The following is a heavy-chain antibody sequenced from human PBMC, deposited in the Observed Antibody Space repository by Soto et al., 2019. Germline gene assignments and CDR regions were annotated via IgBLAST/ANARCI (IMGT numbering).Heavy chain of an antibody. V-gene: IGHV1-2*02. J-gene: IGHJ4*02. CDR2: ISPHTGGT. CDR1: GYTFNRYY. CDR3: ARTTAVPNSLRSGYFFDY. D-gene: IGHD4-17*01. Sequence: ASVKVSCKASGYTFNRYYMHWVRQAPGPGLEWMGWISPHTGGTTYAQKFQGRVTMTRDTSVSTAFMELSRLGSDDTALYYCARTTAVPNSLRSGYFFDYWGQGTLVTVSS.